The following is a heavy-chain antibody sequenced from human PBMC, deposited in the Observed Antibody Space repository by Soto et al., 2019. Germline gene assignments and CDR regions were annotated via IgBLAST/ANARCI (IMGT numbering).Heavy chain of an antibody. CDR3: ARGGGVGYYDSSGYAYYYYGMDV. CDR2: IYYSGST. CDR1: GGSISSGGYY. J-gene: IGHJ6*02. Sequence: QVQLQESGPGLVKPSQTLSLTCTVSGGSISSGGYYWSWIRQHPGKGLEWIGYIYYSGSTYYNPSLKSRVTISVDTSKNQFYLKLSSVTAADTAVYYCARGGGVGYYDSSGYAYYYYGMDVWGQGTTVTVSS. D-gene: IGHD3-22*01. V-gene: IGHV4-31*03.